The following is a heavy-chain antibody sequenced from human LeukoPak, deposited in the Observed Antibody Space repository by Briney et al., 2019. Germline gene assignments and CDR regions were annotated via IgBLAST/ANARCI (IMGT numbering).Heavy chain of an antibody. Sequence: GGSLRLSCAASGFTFSSFAMSWVRRPPGKGLEWVSGISGSGGNTLYPASVKCRFTIPRDNSKHTLYLEMHRLRAEDTALYYCGKMEGHTLPKYHMDVWGQGPTVTVSS. CDR1: GFTFSSFA. CDR3: GKMEGHTLPKYHMDV. J-gene: IGHJ6*01. CDR2: ISGSGGNT. V-gene: IGHV3-23*01. D-gene: IGHD2-2*01.